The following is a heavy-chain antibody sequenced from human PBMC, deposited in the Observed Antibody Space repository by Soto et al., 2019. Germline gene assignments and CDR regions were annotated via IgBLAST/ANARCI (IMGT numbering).Heavy chain of an antibody. CDR1: GGTFSSYA. CDR2: IIPIFGTA. V-gene: IGHV1-69*13. CDR3: ARGVDGDYVGGTFWFDP. D-gene: IGHD4-17*01. Sequence: GASVKVSCKASGGTFSSYAISWVRQAPGQGLEWMGGIIPIFGTANYAQKFQGRVTITADESTSTAYMELSSLRSEDTAVYYCARGVDGDYVGGTFWFDPWGQGTLVTVSS. J-gene: IGHJ5*02.